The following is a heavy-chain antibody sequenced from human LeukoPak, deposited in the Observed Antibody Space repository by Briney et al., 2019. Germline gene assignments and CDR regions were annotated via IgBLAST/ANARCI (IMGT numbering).Heavy chain of an antibody. CDR1: GFTFSSYS. Sequence: PGGSLRLSCAASGFTFSSYSMNWVRQAPGKGLEWVSSISSSSSYIYYADSVKGRFTISRDSAKNSLYLQMNSLRAEDTAVYYCARGQGGSYSAGGHFDYWGQGTLVTVSS. D-gene: IGHD1-26*01. CDR3: ARGQGGSYSAGGHFDY. V-gene: IGHV3-21*01. J-gene: IGHJ4*02. CDR2: ISSSSSYI.